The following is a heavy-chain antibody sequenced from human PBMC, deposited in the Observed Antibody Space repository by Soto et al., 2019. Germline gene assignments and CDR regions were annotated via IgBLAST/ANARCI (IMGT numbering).Heavy chain of an antibody. CDR3: ARGRGQWLVLYWFDP. CDR1: GGSFSGYY. V-gene: IGHV4-34*01. D-gene: IGHD6-19*01. CDR2: INHSGST. J-gene: IGHJ5*02. Sequence: QVQLQQWGAGLLKPSETLSLTCAVYGGSFSGYYWSWIHQPPGKGLEWIGEINHSGSTNYNPSLKSRVTISVDTSKNQFSLKLSSVTAADTAVYYCARGRGQWLVLYWFDPWGQGTLVTVSS.